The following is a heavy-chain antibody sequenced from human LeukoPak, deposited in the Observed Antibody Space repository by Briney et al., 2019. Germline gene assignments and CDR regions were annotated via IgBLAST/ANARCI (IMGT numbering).Heavy chain of an antibody. D-gene: IGHD1-26*01. V-gene: IGHV3-74*01. CDR3: VSNSGTNRPLDY. CDR1: GFTFSSYY. CDR2: INTDGSST. J-gene: IGHJ4*02. Sequence: PGGSLRLSCVASGFTFSSYYMHWVRQAPGKGPVWVSGINTDGSSTTYADSVKGRFTISRDNAKNTVYLQKNSLRADDTAVYSCVSNSGTNRPLDYWGQGTLVTVSS.